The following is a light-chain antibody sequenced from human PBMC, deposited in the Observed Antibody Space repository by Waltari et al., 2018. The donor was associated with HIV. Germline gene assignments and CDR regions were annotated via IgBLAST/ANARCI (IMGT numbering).Light chain of an antibody. CDR3: QQYYSYPRT. CDR2: AAS. V-gene: IGKV1-8*01. CDR1: QGISSY. J-gene: IGKJ1*01. Sequence: RMTQSPSSFSASTGDRVTITWRASQGISSYLAWYQQKPGKAPKLLIYAASTLQSGVPSRFSGSGSGTDFTLTMSCLQSEDFATYYCQQYYSYPRTFGQGTKVEIK.